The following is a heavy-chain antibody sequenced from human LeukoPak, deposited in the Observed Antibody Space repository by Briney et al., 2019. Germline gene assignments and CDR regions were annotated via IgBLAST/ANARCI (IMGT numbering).Heavy chain of an antibody. CDR1: GGTFTSYA. Sequence: SVKVSCKASGGTFTSYAISWARQAPGQGLEWMGVIIPIVGTASYAQKFQGRVTMTADESTSTVYMELSSLRSEDTAVYYCASGKGPDAAAPFDYWGQGTPVTVSS. D-gene: IGHD4-23*01. CDR3: ASGKGPDAAAPFDY. CDR2: IIPIVGTA. J-gene: IGHJ4*02. V-gene: IGHV1-69*13.